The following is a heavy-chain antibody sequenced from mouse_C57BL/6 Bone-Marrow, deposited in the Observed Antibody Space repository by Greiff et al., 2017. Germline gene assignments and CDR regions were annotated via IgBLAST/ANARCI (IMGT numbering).Heavy chain of an antibody. CDR1: GFNIKDDY. D-gene: IGHD1-1*01. Sequence: EVQRVESGAELVRPGASVKLSCTASGFNIKDDYMHWVKQRPEQGLEWIGWIDPENGDTEYASKFQGKATITADTSSNTAYLQLSSLTSEDTAVYYCTTEALLRAWFAYWGQGTLVTVSA. CDR2: IDPENGDT. V-gene: IGHV14-4*01. CDR3: TTEALLRAWFAY. J-gene: IGHJ3*01.